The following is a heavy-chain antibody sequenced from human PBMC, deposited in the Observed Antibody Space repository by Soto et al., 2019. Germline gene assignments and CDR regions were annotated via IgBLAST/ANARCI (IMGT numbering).Heavy chain of an antibody. J-gene: IGHJ6*03. V-gene: IGHV4-59*02. CDR3: AGTTSLQWYYIDI. CDR2: MHYTGFS. D-gene: IGHD1-7*01. CDR1: GDSVTSHY. Sequence: SETLSLTCSFSGDSVTSHYLTWIRQSPEKGLEWIAYMHYTGFSHYNPSLKSRLTISIDRSKNQFTLQLTSVTPEDTAVYYCAGTTSLQWYYIDIWGKGTTVTVSS.